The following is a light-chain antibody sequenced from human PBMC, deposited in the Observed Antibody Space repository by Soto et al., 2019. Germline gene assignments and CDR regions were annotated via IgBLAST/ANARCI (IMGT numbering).Light chain of an antibody. CDR2: GAS. Sequence: EIVLTQYPGTLSLSPGERATLSCMASQSVTNSFLAWYQQKPGQAPRLLISGASRRATGIPDRFSGAGSGTDFTLTISRLEPEDFALYYCQQHDILPITFGQGTRLEIK. V-gene: IGKV3-20*01. CDR1: QSVTNSF. J-gene: IGKJ5*01. CDR3: QQHDILPIT.